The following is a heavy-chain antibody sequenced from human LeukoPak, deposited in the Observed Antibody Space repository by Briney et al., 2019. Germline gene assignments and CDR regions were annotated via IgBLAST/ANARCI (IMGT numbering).Heavy chain of an antibody. J-gene: IGHJ4*02. CDR1: GGSISSGGYY. V-gene: IGHV4-30-2*01. CDR3: ARGHRFFEWLLDY. CDR2: IYHSGST. D-gene: IGHD3-3*01. Sequence: PSETLSLTCTVSGGSISSGGYYWSWIRQPPGKGLEWIGYIYHSGSTYYNPSLKSRVTISVDRSKNQFSLKLSSVTAADTAVYYCARGHRFFEWLLDYWGQGVQVIVSS.